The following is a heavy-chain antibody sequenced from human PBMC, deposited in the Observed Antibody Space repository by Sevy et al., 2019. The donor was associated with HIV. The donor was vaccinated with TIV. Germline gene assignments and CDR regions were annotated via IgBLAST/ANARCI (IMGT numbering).Heavy chain of an antibody. J-gene: IGHJ4*02. CDR3: AKDLGAYGSGSYRY. D-gene: IGHD3-10*01. CDR1: GFTFSSYA. V-gene: IGHV3-23*01. CDR2: ISGSGGST. Sequence: GGSLRLSCAASGFTFSSYAMSWVRQAPGKGLEWVSAISGSGGSTYYADSVKGRFTISRDNSKNTLYLQMNSLRAEDTAVYYCAKDLGAYGSGSYRYWGQGTLVTVSS.